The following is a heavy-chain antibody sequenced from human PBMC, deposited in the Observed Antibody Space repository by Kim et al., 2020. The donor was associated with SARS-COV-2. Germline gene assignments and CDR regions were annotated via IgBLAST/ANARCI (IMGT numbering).Heavy chain of an antibody. CDR2: INHSGST. CDR1: GGSFSGYY. V-gene: IGHV4-34*01. CDR3: ARGTQRTQPTVTTDY. D-gene: IGHD4-17*01. Sequence: SETLSLTCAVYGGSFSGYYWSWIRQPPGKGLEWIGEINHSGSTNYNPSLKSRVTISVDTSKNQFSLKLSSVTAADTAVYYCARGTQRTQPTVTTDYWGQGTLVTVSS. J-gene: IGHJ4*02.